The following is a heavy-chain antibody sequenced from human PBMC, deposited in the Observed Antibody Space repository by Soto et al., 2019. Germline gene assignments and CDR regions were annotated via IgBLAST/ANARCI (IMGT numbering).Heavy chain of an antibody. V-gene: IGHV3-23*01. D-gene: IGHD2-2*01. CDR3: ANPPPYCSSNTCYFPFDS. CDR2: ISAAGGSA. J-gene: IGHJ5*01. Sequence: ESGGGLVQPGGSLRVSCAASGFTFSSYGMSWVRQAPGKGLEWVSSISAAGGSAYYADPVKGRFTISRDNSKNTLYLQMNSLRAEDTAVYYCANPPPYCSSNTCYFPFDSWGQGTLVTVSS. CDR1: GFTFSSYG.